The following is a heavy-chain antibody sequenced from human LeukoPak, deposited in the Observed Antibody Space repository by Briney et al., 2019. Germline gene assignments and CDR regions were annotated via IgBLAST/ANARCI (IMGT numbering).Heavy chain of an antibody. J-gene: IGHJ4*02. V-gene: IGHV4-59*01. CDR1: GGSICDYY. CDR3: VRDLWGAGGTQY. CDR2: PYYSRNT. D-gene: IGHD6-13*01. Sequence: PSETLSLTCTVSGGSICDYYWSWIREPPGKGLEWIGYPYYSRNTNYSPSLKSRVTISADTSKNQVYLKLRSVTAADTAVYCVRDLWGAGGTQYWGQGTQVIVSS.